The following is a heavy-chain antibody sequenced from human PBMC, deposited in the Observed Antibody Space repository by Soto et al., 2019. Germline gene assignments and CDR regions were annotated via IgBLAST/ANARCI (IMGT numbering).Heavy chain of an antibody. V-gene: IGHV4-30-2*01. CDR2: IYNSGNT. CDR1: GGSISSGFYS. CDR3: ARGSDGVWNWFDP. Sequence: SETLSLTCAVSGGSISSGFYSWSWIRQPPGQGLEWIGYIYNSGNTYYNPSLMSRVTISVDRSQNHFSLKLTSVTAADTAVYYCARGSDGVWNWFDPWGQGTQVTVSS. D-gene: IGHD2-21*02. J-gene: IGHJ5*02.